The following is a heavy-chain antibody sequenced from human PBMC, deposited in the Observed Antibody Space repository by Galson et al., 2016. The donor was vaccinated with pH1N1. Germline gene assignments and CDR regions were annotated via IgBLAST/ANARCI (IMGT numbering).Heavy chain of an antibody. J-gene: IGHJ4*02. Sequence: ETLSLTCTVSGGSISSSSYYWDWIRQPPGKGLEWIGSIYYSGSTYYNPSLQSRVTISVDTSKNQFSLKLSSVTAADTAVYYCARRGIGEFLYYFDYWGQGTLVTVSS. V-gene: IGHV4-39*01. D-gene: IGHD3-10*01. CDR2: IYYSGST. CDR3: ARRGIGEFLYYFDY. CDR1: GGSISSSSYY.